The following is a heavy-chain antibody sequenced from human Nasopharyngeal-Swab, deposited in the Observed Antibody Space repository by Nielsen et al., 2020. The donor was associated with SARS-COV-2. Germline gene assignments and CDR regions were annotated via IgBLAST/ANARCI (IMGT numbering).Heavy chain of an antibody. CDR2: IYYSGST. V-gene: IGHV4-39*07. J-gene: IGHJ6*02. D-gene: IGHD5-18*01. CDR1: GGSISSSSYY. CDR3: ARVATGMGFYYYYGMDV. Sequence: SETLSLTCTVSGGSISSSSYYWGWIRQPPGKGLEWIGSIYYSGSTYYNPSLKSRVTISVDTSKNQFSLKVRSVTAADTAVYYCARVATGMGFYYYYGMDVWGPGTTVTVSS.